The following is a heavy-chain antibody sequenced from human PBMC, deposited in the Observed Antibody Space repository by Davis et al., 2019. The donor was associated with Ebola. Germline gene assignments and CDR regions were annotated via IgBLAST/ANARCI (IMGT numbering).Heavy chain of an antibody. CDR2: INTNTGNP. CDR1: GYTFTSYG. V-gene: IGHV7-4-1*02. CDR3: ASPTLRYFDWLLSGYYYYGMDV. D-gene: IGHD3-9*01. J-gene: IGHJ6*02. Sequence: ASVKVSCKASGYTFTSYGISWVLQAPGQGLEWMGWINTNTGNPTYAQGFTGRFVFSLDTSVSTAYLQISSLKAEDTAVYYCASPTLRYFDWLLSGYYYYGMDVWGQGTTVTVSS.